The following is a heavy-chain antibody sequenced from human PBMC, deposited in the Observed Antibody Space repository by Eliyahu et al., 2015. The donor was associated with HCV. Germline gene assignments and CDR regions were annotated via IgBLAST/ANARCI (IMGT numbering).Heavy chain of an antibody. CDR2: MKQDGSEK. Sequence: EVQLVESGGRLVQSGGSLRLSCAASGFTFSSYWMSWVRQAPGKGLEWVANMKQDGSEKYYGDSVKGRFTISRDNAKNSLYLQMNSLRPEDTAVYYCAREGGCRGNSCYSLDYWGQGTLVTVSS. V-gene: IGHV3-7*01. J-gene: IGHJ4*02. CDR1: GFTFSSYW. D-gene: IGHD2-15*01. CDR3: AREGGCRGNSCYSLDY.